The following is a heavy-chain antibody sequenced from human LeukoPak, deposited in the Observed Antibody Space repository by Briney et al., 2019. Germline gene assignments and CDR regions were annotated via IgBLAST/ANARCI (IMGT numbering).Heavy chain of an antibody. V-gene: IGHV4-4*07. CDR3: ARGSYTDFDY. J-gene: IGHJ4*02. D-gene: IGHD1-26*01. Sequence: SETLSLTCTVSGVTINSYYWIWIRQPAGKGLGWIGRIYTSGSTNYNPSLKSRVTMSVDTSKNQFSLQLSPVTAADTAVYYCARGSYTDFDYWGQGTLVTVSS. CDR2: IYTSGST. CDR1: GVTINSYY.